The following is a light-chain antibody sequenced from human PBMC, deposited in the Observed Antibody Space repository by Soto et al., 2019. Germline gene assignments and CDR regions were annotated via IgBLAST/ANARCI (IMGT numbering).Light chain of an antibody. CDR1: QGVSSSS. Sequence: EIVMTQSPATLSLSPGDTATLSCRASQGVSSSSLAWFQQKPGQAPRLLIYRASTRATGIPDRFSGSGSGTDFTLTISRLEPEDFAVYYCQQYDSSPWTFGQGTKVDIK. J-gene: IGKJ1*01. CDR2: RAS. V-gene: IGKV3-20*01. CDR3: QQYDSSPWT.